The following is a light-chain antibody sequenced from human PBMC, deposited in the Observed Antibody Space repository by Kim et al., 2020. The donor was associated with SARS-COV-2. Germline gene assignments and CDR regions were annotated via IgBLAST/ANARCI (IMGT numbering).Light chain of an antibody. CDR1: QTITTW. CDR3: QQYHRSSYT. J-gene: IGKJ2*01. V-gene: IGKV1-5*01. Sequence: SASVGDRVTFTCRASQTITTWVAWYQQKPGKAPKLLISDASSLESGVPSRFSGSGSGTEFALTISSLQPDDFATYYCQQYHRSSYTFGQGTKLEI. CDR2: DAS.